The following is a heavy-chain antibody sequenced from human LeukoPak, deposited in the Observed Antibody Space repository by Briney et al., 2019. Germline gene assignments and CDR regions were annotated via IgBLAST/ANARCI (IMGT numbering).Heavy chain of an antibody. J-gene: IGHJ6*02. D-gene: IGHD4-17*01. V-gene: IGHV1-69*06. CDR3: ARGAYGDPNYYYGMDV. CDR1: GGTFSSYA. CDR2: IIPIFGTA. Sequence: ASVKVSCKASGGTFSSYAISWVRQAPGQGLEWMGGIIPIFGTANYAQKFQGRVTITADKSTSTAYMELSSLRSEDTAVYYCARGAYGDPNYYYGMDVWGQGTTVTVSS.